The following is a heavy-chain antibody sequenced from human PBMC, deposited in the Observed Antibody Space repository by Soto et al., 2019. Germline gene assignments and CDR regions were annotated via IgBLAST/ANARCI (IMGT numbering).Heavy chain of an antibody. Sequence: GGSLRLSCAASGFMFSSDGMHWVRQAPGKGLEWVASISNDGLKKYYVDSVKGRFTISRENSKNTLYLQMNSLRGEDTAVFYCVKGLKSSWQGYYFTMDVWGQGTMVTVSS. D-gene: IGHD1-26*01. CDR1: GFMFSSDG. CDR3: VKGLKSSWQGYYFTMDV. J-gene: IGHJ6*02. CDR2: ISNDGLKK. V-gene: IGHV3-30*18.